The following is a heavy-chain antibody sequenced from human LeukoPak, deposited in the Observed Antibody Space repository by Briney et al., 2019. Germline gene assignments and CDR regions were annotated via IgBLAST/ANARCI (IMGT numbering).Heavy chain of an antibody. D-gene: IGHD3-16*01. J-gene: IGHJ3*02. CDR3: ARHARREALRHSAFDI. V-gene: IGHV4-34*01. CDR2: INHSGGT. Sequence: SETLSLTCAVYGGSFSGYYWSWIRQPPGKGLEWVGEINHSGGTNYNPSPKSRVTISVDTSKNQFSLKLSYVTAADTAVYYCARHARREALRHSAFDIWGQGTMDAVSS. CDR1: GGSFSGYY.